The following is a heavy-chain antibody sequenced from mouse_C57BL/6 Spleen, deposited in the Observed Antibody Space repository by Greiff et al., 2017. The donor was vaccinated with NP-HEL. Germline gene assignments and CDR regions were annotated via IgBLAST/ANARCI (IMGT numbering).Heavy chain of an antibody. D-gene: IGHD3-2*02. CDR3: ARDGGAQATDY. J-gene: IGHJ2*01. Sequence: QVQLQQSGPELVKPGASVKISCKASGYAFSSSWMNWVKQRPGKGLEWIGRIYPGDGDTNYNGKFKGKATLTADKSSSTAYMQLSSLTSEDSAVYFCARDGGAQATDYWGQGTTLTVSS. V-gene: IGHV1-82*01. CDR1: GYAFSSSW. CDR2: IYPGDGDT.